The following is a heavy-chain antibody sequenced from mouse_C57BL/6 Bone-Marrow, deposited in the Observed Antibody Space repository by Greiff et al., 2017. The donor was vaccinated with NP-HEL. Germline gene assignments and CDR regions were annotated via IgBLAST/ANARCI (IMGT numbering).Heavy chain of an antibody. CDR3: ARSSVLRFYYAMDY. D-gene: IGHD1-1*01. CDR1: GYTFTDYY. Sequence: QVQLQQSGAELVRPGASVKLSCKASGYTFTDYYITWVKQRPGQGLEWIARIYPGSGNTYYNEKFKGKATLTAEKSSSTAYMQLSSLTSESSAVEFCARSSVLRFYYAMDYWGQGTSVTVSS. CDR2: IYPGSGNT. J-gene: IGHJ4*01. V-gene: IGHV1-76*01.